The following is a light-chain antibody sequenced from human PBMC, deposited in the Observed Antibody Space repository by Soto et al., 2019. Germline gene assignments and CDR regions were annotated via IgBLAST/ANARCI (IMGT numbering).Light chain of an antibody. V-gene: IGKV3-20*01. CDR3: QQYGISPT. Sequence: DIVLTQSPGTLSLSPGERATLSCRSSQSVSSNYLAWYQQKPEQAPRLVIYDVSGRATGIPDSFSSSGSGTDFTITISRQQPEDSAEYYCQQYGISPTFGQGTKVEIK. CDR1: QSVSSNY. J-gene: IGKJ1*01. CDR2: DVS.